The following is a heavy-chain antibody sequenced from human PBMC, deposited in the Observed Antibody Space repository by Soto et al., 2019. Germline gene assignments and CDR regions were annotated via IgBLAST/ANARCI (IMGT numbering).Heavy chain of an antibody. CDR1: GFTFSSNW. CDR2: IDNDGSSR. D-gene: IGHD6-19*01. CDR3: ATGSGWYSPDY. J-gene: IGHJ4*02. Sequence: EVQLVESGGGLVQPGGSLRLSCAASGFTFSSNWMHWVRQGPGKGLVWVSRIDNDGSSRDYAGSVKGRFTISRDNAKNTLYLEMSSLRAEDTAVYYCATGSGWYSPDYWGQGTLVTVSS. V-gene: IGHV3-74*01.